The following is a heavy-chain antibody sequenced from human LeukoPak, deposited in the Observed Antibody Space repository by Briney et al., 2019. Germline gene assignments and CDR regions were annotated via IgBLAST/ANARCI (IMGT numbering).Heavy chain of an antibody. J-gene: IGHJ5*02. CDR2: INHSAST. CDR3: AYWLSTVGWFDP. Sequence: PSEALSLTCAVYGGSFSGYYWSWIRQPPGKGLEWIGEINHSASTNYNPSLKSRVTISVDTSKNQFSLKLSSVTAADTAVYYCAYWLSTVGWFDPRGQGTLVTVSS. V-gene: IGHV4-34*01. D-gene: IGHD3-9*01. CDR1: GGSFSGYY.